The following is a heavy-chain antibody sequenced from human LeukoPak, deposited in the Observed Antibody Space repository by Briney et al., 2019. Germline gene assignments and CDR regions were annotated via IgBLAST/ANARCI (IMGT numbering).Heavy chain of an antibody. V-gene: IGHV3-23*01. D-gene: IGHD3-10*01. CDR3: ANLKGSGMFSDY. CDR1: GFTFSSYA. CDR2: ISGSGGST. Sequence: GGSLRLSCAASGFTFSSYAMSWVRQAPGKGLEWVSAISGSGGSTHYADSVKGRFTISRDNSKNTLYLQMNSLRAEDTAVYYCANLKGSGMFSDYWGQGTLVTVSS. J-gene: IGHJ4*02.